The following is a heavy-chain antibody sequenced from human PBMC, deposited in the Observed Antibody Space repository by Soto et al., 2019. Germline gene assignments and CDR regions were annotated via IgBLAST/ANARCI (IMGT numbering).Heavy chain of an antibody. D-gene: IGHD2-2*01. Sequence: QVQLVESGGGLVKPGGSLRLSCAASGFTFSDYYMSWIRQAPGKGLEWVSYISSSSSYTNYADSVKGRFTISRDNAKNSLYLQMNSLRAEDTAVYYWARAQECSTSCHNRTCYYCYGMDVWGQGTTVTVSS. CDR1: GFTFSDYY. CDR2: ISSSSSYT. V-gene: IGHV3-11*06. CDR3: ARAQECSTSCHNRTCYYCYGMDV. J-gene: IGHJ6*02.